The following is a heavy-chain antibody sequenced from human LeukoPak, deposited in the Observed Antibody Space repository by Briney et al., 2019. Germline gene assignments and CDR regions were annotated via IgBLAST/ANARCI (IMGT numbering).Heavy chain of an antibody. D-gene: IGHD6-13*01. CDR2: IYYSGST. CDR3: ARGGSWYRNPRDY. V-gene: IGHV4-31*03. Sequence: SSETLSLTCTVSGGSISSGGYYWSWIRQHPGKGLEWIGYIYYSGSTNYNPSLKSRVTISVDTSKNQFSLKLSSVTAADTAVYYCARGGSWYRNPRDYWGQGTLVTVSS. CDR1: GGSISSGGYY. J-gene: IGHJ4*02.